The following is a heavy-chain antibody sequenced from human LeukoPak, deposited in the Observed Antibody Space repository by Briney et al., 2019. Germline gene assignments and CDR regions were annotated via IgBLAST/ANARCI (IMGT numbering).Heavy chain of an antibody. CDR3: VTIAVAGTPNDY. Sequence: PSETLSLTCTVSGDSISSGDYYWSWIRQPAGRGLEWIGRISSSGSTNYNPSLKSRVTISVDTSKNQFSLKLSSVTAADTAVYYCVTIAVAGTPNDYWGQGTLVTVSS. CDR1: GDSISSGDYY. V-gene: IGHV4-61*02. CDR2: ISSSGST. J-gene: IGHJ4*02. D-gene: IGHD6-19*01.